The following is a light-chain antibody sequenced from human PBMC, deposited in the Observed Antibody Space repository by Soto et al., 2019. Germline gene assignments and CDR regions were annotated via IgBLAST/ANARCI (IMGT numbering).Light chain of an antibody. Sequence: DIQLTQSPSFLSASVGDRVTITCRASQGISSYLAWYQQKPGKAPKLLIYAASTLQSGVPSRFSGSGSGTEFTLTISSLXXEXXXXXXCQQLNSYPFTFGGGTKVXIK. CDR2: AAS. V-gene: IGKV1-9*01. J-gene: IGKJ4*01. CDR3: QQLNSYPFT. CDR1: QGISSY.